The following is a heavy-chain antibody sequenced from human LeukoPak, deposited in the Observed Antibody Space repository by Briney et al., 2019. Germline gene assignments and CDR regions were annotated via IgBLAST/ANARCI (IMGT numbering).Heavy chain of an antibody. J-gene: IGHJ5*02. CDR3: AREGTKTGGHWFDP. CDR2: ISYDGSNK. CDR1: GFTFSSYG. V-gene: IGHV3-30*03. D-gene: IGHD3-16*01. Sequence: GGSLRLSCAASGFTFSSYGMHWVRQAPGKGLEWVAVISYDGSNKYHADSVKGRFTISRDNSKNMLYLQMNSLRAEDTAVYYCAREGTKTGGHWFDPWGQGTLVTVSS.